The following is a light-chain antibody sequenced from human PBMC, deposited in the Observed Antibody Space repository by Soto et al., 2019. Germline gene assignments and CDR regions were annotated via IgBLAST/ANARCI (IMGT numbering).Light chain of an antibody. CDR2: AAS. V-gene: IGKV1-39*01. J-gene: IGKJ1*01. Sequence: DIQMTQSPSSLSASLGDRVTITCRASQSISSYLNWYQQKPGKAPKLLIYAASRLQSGVPSRFSGSGSGTDFTLTISSLQPEDFATYYCQQSYSTPPWTFGQGTKVDIK. CDR3: QQSYSTPPWT. CDR1: QSISSY.